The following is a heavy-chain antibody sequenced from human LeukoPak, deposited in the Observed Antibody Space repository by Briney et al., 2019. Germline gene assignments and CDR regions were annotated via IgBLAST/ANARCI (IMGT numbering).Heavy chain of an antibody. CDR3: ARGGYCSSTSCLWFHP. CDR1: GGTFSSYA. CDR2: IIPILGIA. V-gene: IGHV1-69*04. Sequence: SVKVSCKASGGTFSSYAIRWVRQAPGQGLEWMGRIIPILGIANYAQKFQGRVTITADKSTSTAYMELSSLRSEDTAVYYCARGGYCSSTSCLWFHPWGQGTLSPSPQ. D-gene: IGHD2-2*01. J-gene: IGHJ5*02.